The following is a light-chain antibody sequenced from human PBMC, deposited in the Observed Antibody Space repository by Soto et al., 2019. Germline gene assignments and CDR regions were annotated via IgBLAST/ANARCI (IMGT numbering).Light chain of an antibody. CDR1: SSDVGGYNY. CDR2: EVR. J-gene: IGLJ1*01. V-gene: IGLV2-14*01. Sequence: QSVLTQPASVSGSPGQSITISCPGTSSDVGGYNYVSWYQQHPGKAPKLMIYEVRNRPSGVSNRFSGSKSGNTASLTISGLQAEDEADYYCSSYTSSTTLYVFGTGTKVTVL. CDR3: SSYTSSTTLYV.